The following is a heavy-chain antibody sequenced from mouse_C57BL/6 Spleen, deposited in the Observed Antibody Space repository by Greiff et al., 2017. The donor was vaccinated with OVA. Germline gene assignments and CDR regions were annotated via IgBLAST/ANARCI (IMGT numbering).Heavy chain of an antibody. V-gene: IGHV5-17*01. Sequence: VQLVESGGGLVKPGGSLKLSCAASGFTFSDYGMPWVRQAPEKGLAWVAYISRCSSPIYYADTVKGRFTISRDNAKNTLFLQMASLRAEDTAMDYCARNYGSSYGWYFDVWGTGTTVTVSA. D-gene: IGHD1-1*01. J-gene: IGHJ1*03. CDR2: ISRCSSPI. CDR3: ARNYGSSYGWYFDV. CDR1: GFTFSDYG.